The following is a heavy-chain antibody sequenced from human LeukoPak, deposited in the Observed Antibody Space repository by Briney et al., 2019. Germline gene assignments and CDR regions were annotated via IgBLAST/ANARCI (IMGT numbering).Heavy chain of an antibody. CDR3: AKGRGYERIDAFDI. V-gene: IGHV3-30*02. J-gene: IGHJ3*02. CDR1: GFTFSSYG. Sequence: PGGSLRLSCAASGFTFSSYGMHWVRQAPGKGLEWVAFIRYDGSNKYYADSVKGRFTISRDNSKNTLYLQMNSLRAEDTAVYYCAKGRGYERIDAFDIWGQGTMVTVSS. D-gene: IGHD5-18*01. CDR2: IRYDGSNK.